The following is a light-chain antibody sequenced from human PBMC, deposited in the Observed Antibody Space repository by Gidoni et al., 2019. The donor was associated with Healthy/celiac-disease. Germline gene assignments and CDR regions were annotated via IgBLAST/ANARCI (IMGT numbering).Light chain of an antibody. CDR3: NSRDSSGNYVV. Sequence: SSELTQDPAVSVALGQTVRITCQGDSLRSYYASWYQQKPGQAPVLVIYGKNNRPPGTPDRFSGSSSGNTASLTITGAQAEDEADYYCNSRDSSGNYVVFGGGTKLTVL. CDR1: SLRSYY. V-gene: IGLV3-19*01. CDR2: GKN. J-gene: IGLJ2*01.